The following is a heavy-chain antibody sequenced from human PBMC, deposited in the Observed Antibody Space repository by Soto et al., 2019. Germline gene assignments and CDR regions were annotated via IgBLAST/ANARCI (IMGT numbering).Heavy chain of an antibody. D-gene: IGHD1-1*01. J-gene: IGHJ4*02. Sequence: QVHLQESGPGLVKPSETLSLTCTVSGLSITNNYWSWIRQPPGKGLEWIGFIYYTGNTNYDPSLKSRVTMSVDTSKAQCSLNLASLTAADTAIYYCARANWYSEYWGQGTLVIVSS. CDR2: IYYTGNT. CDR3: ARANWYSEY. CDR1: GLSITNNY. V-gene: IGHV4-59*13.